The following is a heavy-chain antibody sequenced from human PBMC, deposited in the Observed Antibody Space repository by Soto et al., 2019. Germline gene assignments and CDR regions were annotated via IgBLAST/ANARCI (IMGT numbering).Heavy chain of an antibody. CDR1: GGSISSGGYY. V-gene: IGHV4-31*03. D-gene: IGHD4-17*01. Sequence: QVQLQESGPGLVKPSQTLSLTCTVSGGSISSGGYYWSWIRQHPGKGLEWIGYIYYSGSTYYNPSLKSRVTISVDTSKNQFSLKLSSVTAADTAVYYCARGVYGDYDTYYYGMDVWGQGTTVTVSS. CDR2: IYYSGST. CDR3: ARGVYGDYDTYYYGMDV. J-gene: IGHJ6*02.